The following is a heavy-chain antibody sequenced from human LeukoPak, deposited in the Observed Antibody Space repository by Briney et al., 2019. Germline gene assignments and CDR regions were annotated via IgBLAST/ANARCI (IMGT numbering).Heavy chain of an antibody. V-gene: IGHV3-11*01. J-gene: IGHJ4*02. D-gene: IGHD3-9*01. CDR3: ARQNYDILTGPFDY. CDR2: LSSSGSTI. CDR1: GFTFSDYY. Sequence: GGSLRLSCAASGFTFSDYYMSWIRQAPGKGLEWVSYLSSSGSTIYYADSVKGRFTISRDNAKNSLYLQMNSLRAEDTAVYYCARQNYDILTGPFDYWGQGTLVTVSS.